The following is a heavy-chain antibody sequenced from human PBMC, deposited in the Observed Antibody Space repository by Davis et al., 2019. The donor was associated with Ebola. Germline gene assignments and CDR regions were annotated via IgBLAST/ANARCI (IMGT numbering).Heavy chain of an antibody. CDR3: TPDIVVVVAALGGGMDV. J-gene: IGHJ6*04. CDR2: IRSKAYGGTT. V-gene: IGHV3-49*03. D-gene: IGHD2-15*01. CDR1: GFTFGDYA. Sequence: GGSLRLSCTASGFTFGDYAMSWFRQAPGKGLEWVGFIRSKAYGGTTEYAASVKGRFTISRDDSKSNAYLQMNSLKTEETAVYYCTPDIVVVVAALGGGMDVWGKGTTVTVSS.